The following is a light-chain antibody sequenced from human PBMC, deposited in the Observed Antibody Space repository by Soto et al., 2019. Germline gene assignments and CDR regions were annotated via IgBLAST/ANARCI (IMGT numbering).Light chain of an antibody. Sequence: ETVLTQSPGTVSLSPGERATLSCTTSQSVRSNYLAWYQQKPGQAPRLLIYGVFSRATGSPDRFSGSGSGTDFTLTISGLEPEDSAVYYCQHYDGSPRTFGQGTKLEI. J-gene: IGKJ2*01. V-gene: IGKV3-20*01. CDR3: QHYDGSPRT. CDR2: GVF. CDR1: QSVRSNY.